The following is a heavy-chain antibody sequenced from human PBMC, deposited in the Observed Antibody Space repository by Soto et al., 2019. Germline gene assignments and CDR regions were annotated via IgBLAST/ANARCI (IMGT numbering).Heavy chain of an antibody. Sequence: QVQLVQSGAEVKKPGASVKVSCKASGYTFTSYGISWVRQAPGQGLEWMGWISAYNGNTNYAQKLQGRVTMTTDTSTRTAYRELRSLRSDDTAVYYCAGGIRVRRWDPPYGMGVWGQGTTVTVSS. CDR1: GYTFTSYG. D-gene: IGHD1-26*01. CDR2: ISAYNGNT. J-gene: IGHJ6*02. V-gene: IGHV1-18*01. CDR3: AGGIRVRRWDPPYGMGV.